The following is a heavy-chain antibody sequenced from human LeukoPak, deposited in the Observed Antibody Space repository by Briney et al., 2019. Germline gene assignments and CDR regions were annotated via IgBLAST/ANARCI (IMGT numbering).Heavy chain of an antibody. CDR1: DNSISSSSYY. J-gene: IGHJ4*02. CDR3: ARQGDDGDF. V-gene: IGHV4-39*01. D-gene: IGHD1-1*01. CDR2: IYYSGST. Sequence: KASETLSLTSTVSDNSISSSSYYWAWIRQPPGKGLEWIGSIYYSGSTYYNPSLKSRVTISVDTSKNQFSLKLSSVTAADTAVYYCARQGDDGDFWGQGTLVTVSS.